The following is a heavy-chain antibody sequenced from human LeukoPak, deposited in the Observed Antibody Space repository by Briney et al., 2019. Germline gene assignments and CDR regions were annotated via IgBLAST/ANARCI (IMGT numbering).Heavy chain of an antibody. J-gene: IGHJ4*02. CDR1: GYSISSGYY. D-gene: IGHD2-2*01. Sequence: PSATLSLTCAVAGYSISSGYYWAWIRQPPGKGLEWIGSMYHSGSTYDSPSLKSRVTMSVDTSKNQFSLKLTSVTAADTAVYYCARQRHCHSTSCYFDYWGQGTLATVSS. CDR2: MYHSGST. CDR3: ARQRHCHSTSCYFDY. V-gene: IGHV4-38-2*01.